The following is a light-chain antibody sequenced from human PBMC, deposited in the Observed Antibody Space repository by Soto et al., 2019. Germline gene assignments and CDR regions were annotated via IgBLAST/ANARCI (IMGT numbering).Light chain of an antibody. CDR2: GAS. CDR3: QQSYSTLFT. CDR1: ESVSRSF. Sequence: EIVLTQSPGTLSLSPGETATLSCRASESVSRSFLTWYQQKPGQAPRLLISGASTRATGIPDRFRGSGSGTDFTLTISGLEAEDSAVYYCQQSYSTLFTFGPGTKVDIK. V-gene: IGKV3-20*01. J-gene: IGKJ3*01.